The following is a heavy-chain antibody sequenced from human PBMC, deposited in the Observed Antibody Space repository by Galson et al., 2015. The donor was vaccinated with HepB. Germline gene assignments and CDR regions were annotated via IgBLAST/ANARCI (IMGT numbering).Heavy chain of an antibody. J-gene: IGHJ5*02. V-gene: IGHV3-48*02. D-gene: IGHD3-3*01. CDR3: ARDQFWSGLNWFDP. Sequence: SLRLSCAASGFTFSSYSMNWVRQAPGKGLEWVSYISSSSSIIYYADSVKGRFTISRDNAKNSLYLQMNSLRDEDTAVYYCARDQFWSGLNWFDPWGQGTLVTVSS. CDR1: GFTFSSYS. CDR2: ISSSSSII.